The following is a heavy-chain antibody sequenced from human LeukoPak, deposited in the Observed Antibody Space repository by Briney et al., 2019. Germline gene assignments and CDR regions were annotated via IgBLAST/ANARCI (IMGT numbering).Heavy chain of an antibody. CDR3: ARPGVVATSYYFDY. Sequence: SETLSLTCTVSGGSITGYYWSWIRQPPGKGLEWIGYIYSSGSAIYNPSLRSRVTISVDTSRNQLSLKLTSVTAADTAVYYCARPGVVATSYYFDYWGQGTLVTVSS. V-gene: IGHV4-59*01. CDR2: IYSSGSA. J-gene: IGHJ4*02. CDR1: GGSITGYY. D-gene: IGHD5-12*01.